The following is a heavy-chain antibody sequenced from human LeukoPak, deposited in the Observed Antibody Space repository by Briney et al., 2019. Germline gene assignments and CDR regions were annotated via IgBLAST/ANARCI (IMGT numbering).Heavy chain of an antibody. V-gene: IGHV3-21*01. CDR1: GFTFSSYS. D-gene: IGHD3-22*01. J-gene: IGHJ3*02. CDR3: AKGRAIEAFDI. CDR2: ISSSSYI. Sequence: GGSLRLPCAASGFTFSSYSMNWVRQAPGKGLEWVSSISSSSYIYYADSVKGRFTISRDNAKNSLYLQMNSLRAEDTAVYYCAKGRAIEAFDIWGQGTMVTVSS.